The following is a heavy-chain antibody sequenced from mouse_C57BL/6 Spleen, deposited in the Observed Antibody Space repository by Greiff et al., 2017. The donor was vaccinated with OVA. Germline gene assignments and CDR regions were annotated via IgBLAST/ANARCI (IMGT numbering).Heavy chain of an antibody. Sequence: VKLMESGPELVKPGASVKISCKASGYAFSSSWMNWVKQRPGKGLEWIGRIYPGDGDTNYNGKFKGKATLTADKSSSTAYMQLSSLTSEDSAVYFCARKHYGSSWYFDVWGTGTTVTVSS. D-gene: IGHD1-1*01. CDR2: IYPGDGDT. CDR1: GYAFSSSW. V-gene: IGHV1-82*01. CDR3: ARKHYGSSWYFDV. J-gene: IGHJ1*03.